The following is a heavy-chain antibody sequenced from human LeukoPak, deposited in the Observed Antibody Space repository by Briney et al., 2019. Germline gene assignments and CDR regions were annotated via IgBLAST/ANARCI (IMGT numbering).Heavy chain of an antibody. CDR3: AKARAGGYNYGPFDY. Sequence: PGGSLRLSCVASGFTFNLYGMNWVRQAPGKGLDWVSVISGSADRIYYADSVKGRFTISRDNSKNTVYLQMNSLRAEDTAIYYCAKARAGGYNYGPFDYWGLGVLVTVSS. J-gene: IGHJ4*02. CDR2: ISGSADRI. D-gene: IGHD5-18*01. CDR1: GFTFNLYG. V-gene: IGHV3-23*01.